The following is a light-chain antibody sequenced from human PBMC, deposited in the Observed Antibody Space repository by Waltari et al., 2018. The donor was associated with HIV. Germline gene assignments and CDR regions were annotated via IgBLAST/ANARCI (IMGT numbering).Light chain of an antibody. CDR2: DVS. CDR1: SSDVGHYNY. Sequence: QSALTQPASVSGSPGQSITISCTGTSSDVGHYNYVSWYQQHPDNAPTLIIYDVSTRPSGISDRFSGSKSGNTASLTISGLQNDDEADYFCSSYTGSSTLGVFGTGTRVTVL. J-gene: IGLJ1*01. CDR3: SSYTGSSTLGV. V-gene: IGLV2-14*03.